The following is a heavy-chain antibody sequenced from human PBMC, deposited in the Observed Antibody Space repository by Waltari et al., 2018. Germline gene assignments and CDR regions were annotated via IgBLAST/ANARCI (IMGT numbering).Heavy chain of an antibody. D-gene: IGHD2-21*01. CDR1: GASLTTYY. V-gene: IGHV4-59*01. J-gene: IGHJ6*02. CDR2: IHDSGDT. Sequence: QVQLQESGPGLVKPSETLSLSCTVSGASLTTYYWSWIRRPPGKGLEYIGYIHDSGDTNYSPSLRSRVSRSLDTSKNQFSLKISSVTAADSAVYYCARVHGSESPLAWGTDVWGQGTAVTVSS. CDR3: ARVHGSESPLAWGTDV.